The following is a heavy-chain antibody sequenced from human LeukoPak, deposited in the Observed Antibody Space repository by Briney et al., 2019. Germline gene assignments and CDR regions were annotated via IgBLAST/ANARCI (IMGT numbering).Heavy chain of an antibody. CDR3: ARCVSGQCGAPDC. J-gene: IGHJ4*02. Sequence: SETLSLTCAVYGGSLSGYYWRWIRQPPGKGLEWIGEINHRGTTNYNPSLKSRVTMSEDTSKNQFSLKLSSVTAADTTVYYCARCVSGQCGAPDCWGRGTLVTVSS. V-gene: IGHV4-34*01. CDR2: INHRGTT. CDR1: GGSLSGYY. D-gene: IGHD2-15*01.